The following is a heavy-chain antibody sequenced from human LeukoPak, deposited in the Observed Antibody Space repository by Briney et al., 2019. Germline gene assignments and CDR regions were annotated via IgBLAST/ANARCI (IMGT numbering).Heavy chain of an antibody. CDR3: AKDQDSSGWYEVAFDI. V-gene: IGHV3-23*01. Sequence: PGGSLRLSCAASGFTFSSYSMNWVRQAPGKGLEWVSAISGSGGSTYYADSVKGRFTISRDNSKNTLYLQMNSLRAEDTAVYYCAKDQDSSGWYEVAFDIWGQGTMVTVSS. D-gene: IGHD6-19*01. CDR1: GFTFSSYS. CDR2: ISGSGGST. J-gene: IGHJ3*02.